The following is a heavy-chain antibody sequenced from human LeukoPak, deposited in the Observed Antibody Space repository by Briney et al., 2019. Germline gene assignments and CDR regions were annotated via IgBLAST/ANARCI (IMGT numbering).Heavy chain of an antibody. CDR1: GFTFDDYG. J-gene: IGHJ4*02. CDR2: INWNGGST. Sequence: GGSLRLCCAASGFTFDDYGMSWGRQAAGEGLEGVSGINWNGGSTVYADSVKGRFTISRDNAKHSLYLQVNSLIAEDTALYYCARVHYYDSSAYYYDPKYYFDYWGQGTLVTVSS. D-gene: IGHD3-22*01. V-gene: IGHV3-20*04. CDR3: ARVHYYDSSAYYYDPKYYFDY.